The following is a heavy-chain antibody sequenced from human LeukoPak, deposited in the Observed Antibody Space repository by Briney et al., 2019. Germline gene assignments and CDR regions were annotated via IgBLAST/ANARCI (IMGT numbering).Heavy chain of an antibody. Sequence: SVTVSCKPSGGTFSSFAISWVRQAPGQGLEWMGGFDPMFGSSNYAQKFQGRVTMTADESTSTAYMELSSLRYEDTAVYYCATDGGIQLWLKYFDSWGQGTLVTVS. CDR2: FDPMFGSS. CDR3: ATDGGIQLWLKYFDS. D-gene: IGHD5-18*01. CDR1: GGTFSSFA. J-gene: IGHJ4*02. V-gene: IGHV1-69*01.